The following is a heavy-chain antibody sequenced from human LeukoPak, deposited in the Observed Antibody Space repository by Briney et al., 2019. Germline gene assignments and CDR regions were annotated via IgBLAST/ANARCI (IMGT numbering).Heavy chain of an antibody. J-gene: IGHJ5*02. D-gene: IGHD3-9*01. CDR3: AGGSGYLITS. V-gene: IGHV3-7*01. CDR2: IKQDGSEK. Sequence: PGGSLRLSCAATGFSFRSYWMNWVRQAPGKGLEWLAIIKQDGSEKHYKGSVEGRFTISRVNAKNSLHLQMNRLRAEDTAVYYCAGGSGYLITSWGQGTLVTVSS. CDR1: GFSFRSYW.